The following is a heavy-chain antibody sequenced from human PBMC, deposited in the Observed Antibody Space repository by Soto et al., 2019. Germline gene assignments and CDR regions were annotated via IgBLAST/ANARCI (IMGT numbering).Heavy chain of an antibody. CDR2: IDWEDTK. V-gene: IGHV2-70*04. Sequence: SGPTLVNPTQTLTLTCTVSGFSLSGTGMRVTWIRQPPGKALEWLARIDWEDTKLYSSSLKTRLTISRDTSKNQVVLTMTSMDPADKGPYYCARAFYGMDVWGQGTKVPVYS. CDR1: GFSLSGTGMR. J-gene: IGHJ6*02. CDR3: ARAFYGMDV.